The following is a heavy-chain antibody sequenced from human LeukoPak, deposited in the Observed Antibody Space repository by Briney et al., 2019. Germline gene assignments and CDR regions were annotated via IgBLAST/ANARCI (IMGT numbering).Heavy chain of an antibody. Sequence: PGGSLRLSCAASGFTFSSYAMSWVRQAPGKGLEWVSAISGSGGSTYYADSVKGRFTISRDNSKNTLYLQMNSLRAEDTAVYYCARGPYSSSWYGIDYWGQGTLVTVSS. V-gene: IGHV3-23*01. CDR2: ISGSGGST. J-gene: IGHJ4*02. CDR1: GFTFSSYA. D-gene: IGHD6-13*01. CDR3: ARGPYSSSWYGIDY.